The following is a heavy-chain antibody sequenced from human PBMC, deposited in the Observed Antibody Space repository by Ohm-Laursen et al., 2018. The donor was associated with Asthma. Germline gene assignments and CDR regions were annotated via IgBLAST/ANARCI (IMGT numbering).Heavy chain of an antibody. D-gene: IGHD2-21*02. CDR2: IIPIFGTA. J-gene: IGHJ6*02. CDR3: ARRHIVVVTALHYYYYGMDV. CDR1: GGTFSSYA. V-gene: IGHV1-69*01. Sequence: SSVKVSCKASGGTFSSYAISWVRQAPGQGLEWMGGIIPIFGTANYAQKFQGRVTITADESTSTAYMELSSLRSEDTAVYYCARRHIVVVTALHYYYYGMDVWGQGTTVTVSS.